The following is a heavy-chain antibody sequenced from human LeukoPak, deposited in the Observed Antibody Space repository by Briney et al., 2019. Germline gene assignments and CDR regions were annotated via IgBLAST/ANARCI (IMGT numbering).Heavy chain of an antibody. J-gene: IGHJ4*02. CDR2: ISSNGGST. Sequence: GGSLRLSCSASGFTFSSYAMHWVRQAPGKGLEYVSAISSNGGSTYYADSMKGRLTISRDNSKNTLYLQMSSLRAEDTAVYYCVKEYGDYEFDYWGQGTLVTVSS. CDR1: GFTFSSYA. D-gene: IGHD4-17*01. CDR3: VKEYGDYEFDY. V-gene: IGHV3-64D*06.